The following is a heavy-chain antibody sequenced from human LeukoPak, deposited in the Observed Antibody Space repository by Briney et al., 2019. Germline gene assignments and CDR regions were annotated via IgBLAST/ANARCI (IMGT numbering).Heavy chain of an antibody. Sequence: GGSLRLSCAAPGFTFSSYWMHWVRQAPGKGLVWVSRINSDGGSTSYADSVKGRFTISRDNAKNTLYLQMNSLRAEDTAVYYCARIDSSSWLFDYWGQGTLVTVSS. J-gene: IGHJ4*02. V-gene: IGHV3-74*01. CDR2: INSDGGST. CDR1: GFTFSSYW. CDR3: ARIDSSSWLFDY. D-gene: IGHD6-13*01.